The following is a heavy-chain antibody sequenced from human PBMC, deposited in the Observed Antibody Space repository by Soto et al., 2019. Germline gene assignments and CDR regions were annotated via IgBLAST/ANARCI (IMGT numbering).Heavy chain of an antibody. V-gene: IGHV1-69*13. CDR1: GGTFSSYA. CDR3: ARGSDSSGYYYVNSYYYGMDV. D-gene: IGHD3-22*01. Sequence: VASVKVSCKASGGTFSSYAISWVRQAPGQGLEWMGGIIPIFGTANYAQKFQGRVTITADESTSTAYMELSSLRSEDTAVYYCARGSDSSGYYYVNSYYYGMDVWGQGTTV. J-gene: IGHJ6*02. CDR2: IIPIFGTA.